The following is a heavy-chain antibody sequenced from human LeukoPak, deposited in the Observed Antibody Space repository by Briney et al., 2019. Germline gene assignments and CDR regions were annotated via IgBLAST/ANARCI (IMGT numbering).Heavy chain of an antibody. CDR3: ARDQAYYDSSGYYYWFDP. CDR2: INPSGGST. D-gene: IGHD3-22*01. J-gene: IGHJ5*02. V-gene: IGHV1-46*01. CDR1: GYTFTSYY. Sequence: RASVKVSCKASGYTFTSYYMHWVRQAPGQGLEWMGIINPSGGSTSYAQKFQGRVTMTRDMSTSTVYMELSSLRSEDTAVYYCARDQAYYDSSGYYYWFDPWGQGTLVTVSS.